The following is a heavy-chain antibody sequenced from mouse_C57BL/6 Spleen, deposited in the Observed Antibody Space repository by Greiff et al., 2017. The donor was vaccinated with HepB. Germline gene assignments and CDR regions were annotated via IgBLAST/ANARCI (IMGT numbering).Heavy chain of an antibody. CDR3: VRAYYSLDY. Sequence: EVKLVESGGGLVQPKGSLKLSCAASGFSFNTYAMNWVRQAPGKGLEWVARIRSKSNNYATYYADSVKDRFTISRDDSESMLYLQTNNLKTEDTAMYYCVRAYYSLDYWGQGTTLTVSS. CDR1: GFSFNTYA. J-gene: IGHJ2*01. V-gene: IGHV10-1*01. CDR2: IRSKSNNYAT. D-gene: IGHD2-12*01.